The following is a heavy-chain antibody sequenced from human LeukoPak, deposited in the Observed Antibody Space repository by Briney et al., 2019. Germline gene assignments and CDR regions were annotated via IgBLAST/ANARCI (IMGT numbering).Heavy chain of an antibody. J-gene: IGHJ4*02. Sequence: GSLRLSCAASGFTFSIYSMPWVRQAPGKGLEWVSTILSSGASTYFADSVKGRFTISRDNSKYTLYLQLNSLRAEDTAVYYCARGDQWLPQFDYWGQGTPVTVSS. V-gene: IGHV3-23*01. CDR3: ARGDQWLPQFDY. D-gene: IGHD6-19*01. CDR2: ILSSGAST. CDR1: GFTFSIYS.